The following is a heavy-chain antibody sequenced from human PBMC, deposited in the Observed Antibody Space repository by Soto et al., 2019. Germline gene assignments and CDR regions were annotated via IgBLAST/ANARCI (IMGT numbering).Heavy chain of an antibody. CDR1: GFTFSNAW. Sequence: GGSLRLSCAASGFTFSNAWMSWVRQAPGKGLEWVGRIKSKTDGGTTDYAAPVKGRFTISRDDSKNTLYLQMNSLKMDDTAVYYCNTATYVWGSYGKNYSGKGTRGTVPS. V-gene: IGHV3-15*01. D-gene: IGHD3-16*01. J-gene: IGHJ4*02. CDR3: NTATYVWGSYGKNY. CDR2: IKSKTDGGTT.